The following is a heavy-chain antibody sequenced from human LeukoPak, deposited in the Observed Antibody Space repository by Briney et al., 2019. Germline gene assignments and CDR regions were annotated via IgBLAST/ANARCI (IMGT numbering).Heavy chain of an antibody. V-gene: IGHV5-51*01. D-gene: IGHD3-22*01. Sequence: LGESLKISRKGSGYSFTSYWIGWVRQMPGKGLEWMGIIYPGDSDTRYSPSFQGQVTISADKSISTAYLQWSSLKASDTAMYYCATAYYYYDSSGAAAFDIWGQGTMVTVSS. CDR3: ATAYYYYDSSGAAAFDI. CDR1: GYSFTSYW. J-gene: IGHJ3*02. CDR2: IYPGDSDT.